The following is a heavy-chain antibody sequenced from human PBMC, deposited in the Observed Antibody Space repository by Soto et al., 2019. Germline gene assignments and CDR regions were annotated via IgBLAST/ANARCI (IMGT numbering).Heavy chain of an antibody. CDR3: ARDWGGSYPIYYFDY. V-gene: IGHV6-1*01. J-gene: IGHJ4*02. Sequence: SQTLSLTCAISGDSVSSNSAAWNWIRQSPSRGLEWLGRTYYRSKWYKHYAVSVKSRITVNPDTSKNQFSLQLNSVTPEDTAVYYCARDWGGSYPIYYFDYWGQGTLVTSPQ. D-gene: IGHD1-26*01. CDR2: TYYRSKWYK. CDR1: GDSVSSNSAA.